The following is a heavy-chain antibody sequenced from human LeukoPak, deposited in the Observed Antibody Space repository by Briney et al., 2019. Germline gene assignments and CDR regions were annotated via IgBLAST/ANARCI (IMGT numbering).Heavy chain of an antibody. Sequence: SETLSLTCTVSGGSISSYYWSWIRQPPGKGLEWIGDIYYSGSTNYNPSLKRRVTISVDTSKNQFSLKLSSVTAADTAVYYCARAYHYYDSSGYYPNWFDPWGQGTLVTVSS. J-gene: IGHJ5*02. V-gene: IGHV4-59*01. CDR3: ARAYHYYDSSGYYPNWFDP. D-gene: IGHD3-22*01. CDR1: GGSISSYY. CDR2: IYYSGST.